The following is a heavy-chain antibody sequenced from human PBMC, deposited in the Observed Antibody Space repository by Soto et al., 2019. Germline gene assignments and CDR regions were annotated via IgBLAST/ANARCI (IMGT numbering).Heavy chain of an antibody. J-gene: IGHJ4*02. Sequence: SETLSAPCSVAGFSSGGLFGWSLVRQTPGKGLEWIGSIYRPGNSYRNPSLEGRLIVSMDLSNNQFFLKLASVTAADTAIYYCAREKVGTTFFDNWGQGTQVTVSS. D-gene: IGHD1-1*01. V-gene: IGHV4-38-2*02. CDR1: GFSSGGLFG. CDR3: AREKVGTTFFDN. CDR2: IYRPGNS.